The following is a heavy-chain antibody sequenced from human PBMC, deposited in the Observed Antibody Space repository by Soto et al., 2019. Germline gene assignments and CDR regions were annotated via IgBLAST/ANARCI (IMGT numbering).Heavy chain of an antibody. Sequence: GSLRLSCAASGFTVSSNYMSWVRQAPGKGLEWVSVIYSGGSTYYADSVKGRFTISRDNSKDTLYLQMNSLRAEDTAVYYCARGRYYDSSGFDYRGKGTLVTVSS. V-gene: IGHV3-53*01. CDR1: GFTVSSNY. D-gene: IGHD3-22*01. J-gene: IGHJ4*02. CDR2: IYSGGST. CDR3: ARGRYYDSSGFDY.